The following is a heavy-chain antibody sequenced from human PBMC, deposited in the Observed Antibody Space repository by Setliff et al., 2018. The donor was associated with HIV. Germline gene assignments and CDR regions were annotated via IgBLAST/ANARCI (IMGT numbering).Heavy chain of an antibody. CDR2: IYFTGSS. Sequence: SETLSLTCTVSGGSISTYYWSRIRQPPGKGLEWIGSIYFTGSSDNNPSLKSRVTLSVDTSKHQFSLKLSPVTAADTAVYYCARVQMAYAAFDVWGQGTMVTVSS. J-gene: IGHJ3*01. CDR1: GGSISTYY. D-gene: IGHD4-17*01. V-gene: IGHV4-59*01. CDR3: ARVQMAYAAFDV.